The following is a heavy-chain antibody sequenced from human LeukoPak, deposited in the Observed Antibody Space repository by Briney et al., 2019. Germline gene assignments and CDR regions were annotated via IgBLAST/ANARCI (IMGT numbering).Heavy chain of an antibody. V-gene: IGHV3-21*01. CDR2: ISSSSYI. J-gene: IGHJ4*02. CDR3: ARGSRHGYYFDY. Sequence: PGGSLRLSCAASGFTFSSYSMNWVRQAPGKGLEWVSSISSSSYIYYADSVKGRFTISRDNAKNSLYLQMNSLRAEDTAVYYCARGSRHGYYFDYWGQGTLVTVSS. CDR1: GFTFSSYS.